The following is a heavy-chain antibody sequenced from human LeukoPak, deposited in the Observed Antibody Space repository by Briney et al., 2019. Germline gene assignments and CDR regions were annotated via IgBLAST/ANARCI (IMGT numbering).Heavy chain of an antibody. CDR2: IWFDGSDR. V-gene: IGHV3-33*08. Sequence: PGGSLRLSCAASGFTFSTYGMHWVRQAPGKGLEWVAIIWFDGSDRYYADSVKGRFTVSRDNSKNTLYLQMNNLRAEDTAVYYCARDRGTMIASGGQAGYYFDYWGQGTLVTVSS. D-gene: IGHD3-22*01. CDR3: ARDRGTMIASGGQAGYYFDY. J-gene: IGHJ4*02. CDR1: GFTFSTYG.